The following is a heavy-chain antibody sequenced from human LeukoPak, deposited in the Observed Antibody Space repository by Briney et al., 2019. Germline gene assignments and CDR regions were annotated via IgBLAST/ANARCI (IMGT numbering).Heavy chain of an antibody. V-gene: IGHV4-39*01. Sequence: SETLSLTCTVSGGSISSSSYYWGWIRQPPGKGLEWIGSIYYSGSTYYNPSLKSRVTISVDTSKNQFSLKLSSVTAADTAVYYCARQRVYYYDSSGAQVSDYWGQGTLVTVSS. D-gene: IGHD3-22*01. J-gene: IGHJ4*02. CDR1: GGSISSSSYY. CDR3: ARQRVYYYDSSGAQVSDY. CDR2: IYYSGST.